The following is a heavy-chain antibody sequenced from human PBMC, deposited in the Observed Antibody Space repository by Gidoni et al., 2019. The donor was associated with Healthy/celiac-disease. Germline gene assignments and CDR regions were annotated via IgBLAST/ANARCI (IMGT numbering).Heavy chain of an antibody. CDR2: IYTSGST. CDR1: GGSISSGSYY. J-gene: IGHJ6*02. CDR3: ARDYYDSSGSGMDV. V-gene: IGHV4-61*02. D-gene: IGHD3-22*01. Sequence: QVQLQESGPGLVKPSQTLSLTCTVSGGSISSGSYYWSWIRQPAGKGLEWIGRIYTSGSTNYNPSLKSRVTISVDTSKNQFSLKLSSVTAADTAVYYCARDYYDSSGSGMDVWGQGTTVTVSS.